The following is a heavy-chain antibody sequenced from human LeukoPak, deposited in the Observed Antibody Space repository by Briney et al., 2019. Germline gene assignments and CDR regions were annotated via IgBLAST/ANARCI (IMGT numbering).Heavy chain of an antibody. D-gene: IGHD3-10*01. V-gene: IGHV3-74*01. J-gene: IGHJ4*02. CDR1: EFIFSNYW. Sequence: GGSLRLSCAASEFIFSNYWMHWIRQAPGKGLVWVSRIESDGSISYADSVKGRFTISRDNAKNTVYLQMNSLRAEGTAVYYCARGVYLARHLVDFWGQGTLVTVSS. CDR3: ARGVYLARHLVDF. CDR2: IESDGSI.